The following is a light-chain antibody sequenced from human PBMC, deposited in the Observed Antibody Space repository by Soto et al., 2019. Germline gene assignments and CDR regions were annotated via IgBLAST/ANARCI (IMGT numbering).Light chain of an antibody. Sequence: QSVLTQPPSASGTPGQRVTISCSGRSSNIGSNYVYWYQQLPGTAPKLLIYRNNQRPSGVPDRFSGSKSGTSASLAISGLRTEDEADYYCAAWDHSLSGVVFGGGTKLTVL. J-gene: IGLJ2*01. CDR3: AAWDHSLSGVV. V-gene: IGLV1-47*01. CDR2: RNN. CDR1: SSNIGSNY.